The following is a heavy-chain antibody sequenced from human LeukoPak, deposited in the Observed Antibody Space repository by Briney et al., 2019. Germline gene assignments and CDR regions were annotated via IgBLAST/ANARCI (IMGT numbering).Heavy chain of an antibody. Sequence: ASVKVSCKASGHTLTELAIHWVRQAPGKGREWMGGFDPEDGQTIYAQKFQGRVTVTEDKSTDTAYMELSSLGSEDTAVYYCATEGGRSYYLYWGQGTLVTVSS. CDR1: GHTLTELA. CDR3: ATEGGRSYYLY. CDR2: FDPEDGQT. V-gene: IGHV1-24*01. J-gene: IGHJ4*02. D-gene: IGHD1-26*01.